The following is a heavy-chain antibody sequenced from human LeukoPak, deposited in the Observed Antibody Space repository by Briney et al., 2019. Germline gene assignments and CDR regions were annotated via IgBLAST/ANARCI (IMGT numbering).Heavy chain of an antibody. CDR3: VRDPSSVRLPFGS. CDR1: GFTLSLYG. CDR2: ISASSCGI. V-gene: IGHV3-48*01. D-gene: IGHD6-6*01. Sequence: PGGSLRLSCAVSGFTLSLYGMNWVRQAPGKGLEWISHISASSCGIFYADSVKGRFITSRDNTRSSLYLQMNSLRAEDTAVYYCVRDPSSVRLPFGSWGQGTLFTAS. J-gene: IGHJ4*02.